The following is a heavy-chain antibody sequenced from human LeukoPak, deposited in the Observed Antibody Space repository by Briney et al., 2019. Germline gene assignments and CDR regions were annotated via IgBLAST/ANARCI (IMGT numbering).Heavy chain of an antibody. D-gene: IGHD3-3*01. CDR3: ARGYYDFALISSGTDV. V-gene: IGHV1-18*01. J-gene: IGHJ6*02. Sequence: GASVKVSCKASGYTFTSHGISWVRQAPGQGLEWMGWISAYNGNTKYAQKLQGRVTMTTDTSASTAYMELRSLRSDDTAVYFCARGYYDFALISSGTDVWGHGTTVTVSS. CDR1: GYTFTSHG. CDR2: ISAYNGNT.